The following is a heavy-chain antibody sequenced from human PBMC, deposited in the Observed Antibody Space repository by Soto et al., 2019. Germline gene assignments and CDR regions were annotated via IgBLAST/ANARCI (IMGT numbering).Heavy chain of an antibody. Sequence: SETLSLTCTVSGGSISSSSYYWGWIRQPPGKGLEWIGSIYYSGSTYYNPSLKSRVTISVDTSKNQFSLKLSSVTAADTAVYYCARYIVVVVAGNLRGRAFDIWGQGTMVTVSS. CDR3: ARYIVVVVAGNLRGRAFDI. V-gene: IGHV4-39*01. CDR2: IYYSGST. D-gene: IGHD2-15*01. CDR1: GGSISSSSYY. J-gene: IGHJ3*02.